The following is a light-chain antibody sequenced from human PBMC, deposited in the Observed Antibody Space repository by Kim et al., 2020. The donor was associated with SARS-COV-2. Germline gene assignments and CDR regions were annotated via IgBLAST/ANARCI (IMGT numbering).Light chain of an antibody. CDR2: AAS. Sequence: DIQMTQSPSSLSASVGVRVTIACRASQSISSYLNWYQQKPGKAPKLLIYAASSLQSGVPSRFSGSGSGTDFTLTISSLQPEDFATYYCQQSHTAPLLTFGGGTKVDIK. V-gene: IGKV1-39*01. CDR1: QSISSY. J-gene: IGKJ4*01. CDR3: QQSHTAPLLT.